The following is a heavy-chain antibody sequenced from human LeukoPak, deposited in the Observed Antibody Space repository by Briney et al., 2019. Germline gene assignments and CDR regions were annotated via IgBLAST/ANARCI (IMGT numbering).Heavy chain of an antibody. CDR3: AKGARGPHSGSFAEYFQH. CDR2: ISYDGSNK. J-gene: IGHJ1*01. V-gene: IGHV3-30*18. Sequence: GGSLRLSCAASEFIFSSYGMHWVRQAPGKGLEWVAVISYDGSNKYYADSVKGRFTISRDNSKNTLYLQMNSLRAEDTAVYYCAKGARGPHSGSFAEYFQHWGQGTLVTVSS. CDR1: EFIFSSYG. D-gene: IGHD1-26*01.